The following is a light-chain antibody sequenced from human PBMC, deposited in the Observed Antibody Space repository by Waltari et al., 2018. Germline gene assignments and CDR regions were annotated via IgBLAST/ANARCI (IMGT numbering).Light chain of an antibody. V-gene: IGKV3-20*01. CDR2: DAS. CDR1: QSVGRS. CDR3: QKYVSLPAT. Sequence: EIVLTQSPGTLSLSPGERATLSCRASQSVGRSLAWYQQKPGQAPRLLIYDASSRAAGIPDRFSGSGSGTDFSLAISRLEPEDFAVYYCQKYVSLPATFGQGTTVEIK. J-gene: IGKJ1*01.